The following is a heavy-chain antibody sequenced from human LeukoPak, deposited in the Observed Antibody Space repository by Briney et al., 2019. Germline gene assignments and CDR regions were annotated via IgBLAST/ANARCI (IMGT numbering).Heavy chain of an antibody. CDR1: GFTFSSYA. J-gene: IGHJ4*02. CDR3: AKSLRVLRFLEWLLYFDY. D-gene: IGHD3-3*01. Sequence: GGSLRLSCAASGFTFSSYAMSWVRQAPGKGLEWVSAISGSGGSTYYADSVKGRFTISRDNSKNTLYLQMNSLRAEDTAVYYCAKSLRVLRFLEWLLYFDYWGQGTLVTASS. CDR2: ISGSGGST. V-gene: IGHV3-23*01.